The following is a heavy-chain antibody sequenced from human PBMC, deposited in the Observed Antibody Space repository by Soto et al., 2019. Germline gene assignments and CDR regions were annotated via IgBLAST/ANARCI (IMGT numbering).Heavy chain of an antibody. CDR3: ARGDRWFDP. J-gene: IGHJ5*02. CDR2: IYYSGST. CDR1: GGSSSTYY. Sequence: SETLSLTCTVSGGSSSTYYWSWIRQPSGKGLEWIGYIYYSGSTNYNPSLKSRVTISVDTSKRQVSLKLSSVTAADTAVYYCARGDRWFDPWGQGTLVTVSS. V-gene: IGHV4-59*01.